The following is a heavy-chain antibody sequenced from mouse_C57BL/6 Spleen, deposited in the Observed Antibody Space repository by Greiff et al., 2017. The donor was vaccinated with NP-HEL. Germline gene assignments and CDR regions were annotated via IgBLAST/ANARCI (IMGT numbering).Heavy chain of an antibody. CDR1: GYTFTSYW. V-gene: IGHV1-59*01. J-gene: IGHJ4*01. CDR2: IDPSDSYT. Sequence: QVQLQQPGAELVRPGTSVKLSCKASGYTFTSYWMHWVKQRPGQGLEWIGVIDPSDSYTNYTQKFKGKATLTVDTSSSTAYMQLSSLTSEDSAVYYCARRTYYDYDVYAMDYWGQGTSVTVSS. CDR3: ARRTYYDYDVYAMDY. D-gene: IGHD2-4*01.